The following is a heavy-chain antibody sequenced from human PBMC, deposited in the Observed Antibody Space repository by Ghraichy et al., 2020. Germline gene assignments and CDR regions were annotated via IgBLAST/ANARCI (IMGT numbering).Heavy chain of an antibody. CDR1: GFTFSDHY. V-gene: IGHV3-72*01. CDR2: SRNKANSYTT. CDR3: ARVLIDGSGSRNLDY. D-gene: IGHD3-10*01. Sequence: LSLTCAASGFTFSDHYMDWVRQAPGKGLEWVARSRNKANSYTTEYAASVKGRFTISRDESKNSLYLQMHSLKTEDTAVYSCARVLIDGSGSRNLDYWGQGTLVTVSS. J-gene: IGHJ4*02.